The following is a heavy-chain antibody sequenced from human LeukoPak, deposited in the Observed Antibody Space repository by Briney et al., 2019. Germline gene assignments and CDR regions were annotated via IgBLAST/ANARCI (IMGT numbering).Heavy chain of an antibody. CDR1: DGSISSNTYF. CDR3: ATSDTVSTYNWFDP. CDR2: IRYSGST. Sequence: SETLSLTCNVSDGSISSNTYFWGWIRRPPGKGLEWIGSIRYSGSTYYNPSLKSRVTISVDTSKNQFSLNLSSLTAADTAVYYCATSDTVSTYNWFDPWGQGTLVTVS. J-gene: IGHJ5*02. D-gene: IGHD5/OR15-5a*01. V-gene: IGHV4-39*01.